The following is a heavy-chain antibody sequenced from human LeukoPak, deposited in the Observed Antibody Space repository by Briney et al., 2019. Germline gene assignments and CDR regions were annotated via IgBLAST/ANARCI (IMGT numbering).Heavy chain of an antibody. Sequence: PGGSLRISCATSGFTFTNYGIHWVRQAPGKGLEWVAVIWNDGSKKYYIESVKGRFTISRDNSKNTLYLQMNSLRAEDTAFYYCAKGEGVGSRDPGYFLDSWGQGTLITVSS. CDR3: AKGEGVGSRDPGYFLDS. V-gene: IGHV3-33*03. CDR1: GFTFTNYG. CDR2: IWNDGSKK. D-gene: IGHD2-15*01. J-gene: IGHJ4*02.